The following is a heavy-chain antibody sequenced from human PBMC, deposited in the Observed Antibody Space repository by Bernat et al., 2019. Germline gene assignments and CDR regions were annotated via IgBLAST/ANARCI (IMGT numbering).Heavy chain of an antibody. CDR2: INPNSGGT. CDR1: GYTFTGYY. J-gene: IGHJ4*02. V-gene: IGHV1-2*02. Sequence: QVQLVQSGAEVKKPGASVKVSCKASGYTFTGYYMHWVRQAPGQGLEWMGWINPNSGGTNYAQKLQGRVTMTTDTSTSTAYMELRSLRSDDTAVYYCARDQGIVGAKFDYWGQGTLVTVSS. D-gene: IGHD1-26*01. CDR3: ARDQGIVGAKFDY.